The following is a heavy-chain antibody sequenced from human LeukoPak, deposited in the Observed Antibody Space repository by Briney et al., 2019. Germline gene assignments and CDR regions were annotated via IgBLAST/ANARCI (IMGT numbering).Heavy chain of an antibody. CDR2: IYHSGST. CDR3: ARDSGTTGEVKFDP. J-gene: IGHJ5*02. Sequence: SETLSLTCTVSGYSISSGYYWGWIRQPPGKGLEWIGSIYHSGSTYYNPSLKSRVTISVDTSKNQFSLKLMSVTAADTAVYYCARDSGTTGEVKFDPWGQGTLVTVSS. CDR1: GYSISSGYY. D-gene: IGHD3-10*01. V-gene: IGHV4-38-2*02.